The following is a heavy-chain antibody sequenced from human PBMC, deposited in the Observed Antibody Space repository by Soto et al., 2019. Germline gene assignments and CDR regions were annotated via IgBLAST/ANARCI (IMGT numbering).Heavy chain of an antibody. V-gene: IGHV4-59*08. Sequence: PSETLSLTCTVSGGSISSYYWSWIRQPPGKGLEWIGYIYYSGSTNYNPSLKSRVTISVDTSMNQFSLKLSSVTAADTAVYYCARQGYYYGSGSYEYWFDPWGQGTLVTVPQ. D-gene: IGHD3-10*01. J-gene: IGHJ5*02. CDR1: GGSISSYY. CDR2: IYYSGST. CDR3: ARQGYYYGSGSYEYWFDP.